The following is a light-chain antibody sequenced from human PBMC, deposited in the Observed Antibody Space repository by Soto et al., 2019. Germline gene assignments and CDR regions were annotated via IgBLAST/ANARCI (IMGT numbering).Light chain of an antibody. J-gene: IGKJ1*01. Sequence: DILMTQSPSSVSASIGDRVTITCRASQDIATWLAWYQQKPGKAPNLLIYAASTLQSGVPSRFSGSGSGTDFTLTISSRQPEDLATYYCQQANSFPWTFGQGTKVEIK. CDR3: QQANSFPWT. CDR2: AAS. CDR1: QDIATW. V-gene: IGKV1-12*01.